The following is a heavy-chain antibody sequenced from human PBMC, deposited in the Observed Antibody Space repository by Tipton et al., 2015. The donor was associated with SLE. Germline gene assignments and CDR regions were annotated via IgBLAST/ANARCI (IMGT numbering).Heavy chain of an antibody. Sequence: SLRLSCAASGFTFSSYSMNWVRQAPGKGLEWVSYISSSSSTIYYADSVKGRFTISRDNAKNSLYLQMNSLRAEDTAVYYCAREYSGYDWHYGMDVWGQGTTVTVSS. CDR2: ISSSSSTI. V-gene: IGHV3-48*04. CDR3: AREYSGYDWHYGMDV. J-gene: IGHJ6*02. D-gene: IGHD5-12*01. CDR1: GFTFSSYS.